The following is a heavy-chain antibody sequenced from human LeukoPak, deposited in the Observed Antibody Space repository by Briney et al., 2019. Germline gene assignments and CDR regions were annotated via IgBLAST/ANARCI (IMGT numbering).Heavy chain of an antibody. V-gene: IGHV4-31*11. Sequence: SETLSLTCAVYGGSFSGYYWSWIRQHPGKGLEWIGYIYYSGSTYYNPSLKSRVTISVDTSKNQFSLKLNSVTATDTAVYYCARDPMDDNWFDPWGQGTLVTVSS. CDR1: GGSFSGYY. CDR2: IYYSGST. J-gene: IGHJ5*02. D-gene: IGHD3-10*01. CDR3: ARDPMDDNWFDP.